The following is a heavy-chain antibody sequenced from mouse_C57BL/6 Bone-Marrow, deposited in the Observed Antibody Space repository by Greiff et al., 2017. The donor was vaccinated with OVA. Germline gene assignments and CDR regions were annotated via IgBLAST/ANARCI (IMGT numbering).Heavy chain of an antibody. CDR3: ALTGTDAMDY. CDR2: ISYSGST. D-gene: IGHD4-1*01. V-gene: IGHV3-1*01. J-gene: IGHJ4*01. CDR1: GYSITSGYD. Sequence: EVQLQQSGPGMVKPSQSLSLTCTVTGYSITSGYDWHWIRHFPGNKLEWMGYISYSGSTNYNPSLKSRISITHDTSKNHFFLKLNSVTTEDTATYYCALTGTDAMDYWGQGTSVTVSS.